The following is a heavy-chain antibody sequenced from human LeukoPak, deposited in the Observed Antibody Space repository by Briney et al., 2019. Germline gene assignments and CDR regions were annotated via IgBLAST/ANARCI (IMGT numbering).Heavy chain of an antibody. J-gene: IGHJ4*02. CDR1: GFTFNTNG. D-gene: IGHD3-3*01. CDR3: AKDLRTLDFT. Sequence: PGGSLRLSCAAPGFTFNTNGMHWGRQGPGKGLEWLAFIRYDGKNRYYADSVKGRFTISRDNSKNTLYLQMSSLRPEDTAVYYCAKDLRTLDFTWGQGTLVTVSS. CDR2: IRYDGKNR. V-gene: IGHV3-30*02.